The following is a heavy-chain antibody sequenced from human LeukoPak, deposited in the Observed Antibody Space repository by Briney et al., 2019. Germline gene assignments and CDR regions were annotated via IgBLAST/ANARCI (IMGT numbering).Heavy chain of an antibody. CDR2: IWYDGSNK. V-gene: IGHV3-33*06. D-gene: IGHD6-19*01. CDR1: GFTFSNYG. CDR3: AKDKESSGWFFDY. J-gene: IGHJ4*02. Sequence: GGSLRLSCAASGFTFSNYGMRWVRQAPGKGLGWVAVIWYDGSNKYYADSVKGRFTISRDNSKNTLYLQMNSLRAEDTAVYYCAKDKESSGWFFDYWGQGTLVTVSS.